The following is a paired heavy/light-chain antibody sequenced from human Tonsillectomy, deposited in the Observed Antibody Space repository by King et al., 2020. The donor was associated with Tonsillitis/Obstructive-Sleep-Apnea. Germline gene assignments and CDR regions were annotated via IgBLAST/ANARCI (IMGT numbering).Light chain of an antibody. V-gene: IGLV1-40*01. CDR3: QSYDTSLGGSI. Sequence: QSVVTQPPSVSGAPGQRVTISCTGSSSNIGAGYDVHWYQQLPGTAPKLLIYGNNNRPSGVPDRFSGSKSGTSASLAITGLQAEDEADYYCQSYDTSLGGSIFGGGTKLTVL. CDR2: GNN. CDR1: SSNIGAGYD. J-gene: IGLJ2*01.
Heavy chain of an antibody. D-gene: IGHD2-2*01. J-gene: IGHJ6*03. CDR2: INHSGTT. Sequence: QVQLQERGAGLLKPSETLSLSCTVYGGSFSGYYWTWIRQPPGRGLEWIGEINHSGTTNYNPSLKSRVTISVDTSKNHFSLKLSSVTAADTAVYYCARVVGLVVIPTAAGMEDSYMDVWGQGTTVTVSS. CDR1: GGSFSGYY. V-gene: IGHV4-34*01. CDR3: ARVVGLVVIPTAAGMEDSYMDV.